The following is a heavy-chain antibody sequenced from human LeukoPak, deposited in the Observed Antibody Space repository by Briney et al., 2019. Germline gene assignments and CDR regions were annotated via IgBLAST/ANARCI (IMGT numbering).Heavy chain of an antibody. D-gene: IGHD6-6*01. J-gene: IGHJ4*02. Sequence: SETLSLTCTVSGGSISSYYWSWIRQPPGKGLEWIGYIYYSGSTNYNPSLKGRVTISVDTSKNQFSLKLSSVTAADTAVCYCARADSSSSLFDYWGQGTLVTVSS. CDR3: ARADSSSSLFDY. CDR2: IYYSGST. V-gene: IGHV4-59*01. CDR1: GGSISSYY.